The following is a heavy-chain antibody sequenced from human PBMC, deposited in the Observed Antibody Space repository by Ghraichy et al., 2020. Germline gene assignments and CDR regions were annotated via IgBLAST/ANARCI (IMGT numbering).Heavy chain of an antibody. Sequence: SETLSLTCTVSGGSISSYYWSWIRQPPGKGLEWIGYIYYSGSTNYNPSLKSRVTISVDTSKNQFSLKLSSVTAADTAVYYCATNLKADYYGMDVWGQGTTVTVSS. D-gene: IGHD6-19*01. J-gene: IGHJ6*02. CDR1: GGSISSYY. V-gene: IGHV4-59*01. CDR2: IYYSGST. CDR3: ATNLKADYYGMDV.